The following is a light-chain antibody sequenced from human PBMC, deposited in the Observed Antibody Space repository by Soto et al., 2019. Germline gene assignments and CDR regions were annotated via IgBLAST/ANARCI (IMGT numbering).Light chain of an antibody. Sequence: ERVMTQSPATLSLSPGERATLSCRASQNIKTRLAWYQQRPGQAPRLLIYDAFTRATGIPARFSGSASGTEFTLTISSLQSEDFAVYYCQQYDDWPLTLGGGTKGEIK. CDR2: DAF. CDR3: QQYDDWPLT. J-gene: IGKJ4*01. V-gene: IGKV3-15*01. CDR1: QNIKTR.